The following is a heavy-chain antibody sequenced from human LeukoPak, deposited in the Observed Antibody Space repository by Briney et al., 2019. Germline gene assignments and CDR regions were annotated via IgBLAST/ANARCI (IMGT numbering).Heavy chain of an antibody. V-gene: IGHV4-30-4*01. CDR2: IYYSGST. CDR1: GGSISSGDYY. Sequence: PSQTLSLTCTVSGGSISSGDYYWSWIRQPPGKGLEWIGYIYYSGSTYYSPSLKSRVTISVDTSKNQFSLKLSSVTAADTAVYYCARGWVYYYDSSGYYDHDAFDIWGQGTMVTVSS. CDR3: ARGWVYYYDSSGYYDHDAFDI. D-gene: IGHD3-22*01. J-gene: IGHJ3*02.